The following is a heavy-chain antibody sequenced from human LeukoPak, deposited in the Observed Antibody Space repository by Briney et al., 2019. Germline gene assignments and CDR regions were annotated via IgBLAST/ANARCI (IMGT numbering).Heavy chain of an antibody. CDR2: INHSGST. V-gene: IGHV4-34*01. CDR1: GGSFSGYY. J-gene: IGHJ6*02. CDR3: ARGGVTTLDGMDV. Sequence: SETLSLTCAVYGGSFSGYYWSWIRQPPGKGLEWIGEINHSGSTNYNPSLKSRVTISVDTSKNQFSLKLSSVTAADTAVYYCARGGVTTLDGMDVWGQGTTVTVSS. D-gene: IGHD4-17*01.